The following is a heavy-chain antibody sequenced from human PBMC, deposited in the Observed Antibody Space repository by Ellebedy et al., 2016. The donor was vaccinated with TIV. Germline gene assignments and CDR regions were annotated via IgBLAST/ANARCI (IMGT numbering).Heavy chain of an antibody. Sequence: GESLKISCKGSGYTGNTDWLGWVRQMPGKGLEGVGIIYPRDSDTKYSPSFQGVVTISADKSIRTAYLQWNSLNVSDTAIYYCARSLGAWYFNLWGLGTLVTVSS. V-gene: IGHV5-51*01. CDR2: IYPRDSDT. J-gene: IGHJ2*01. CDR3: ARSLGAWYFNL. CDR1: GYTGNTDW. D-gene: IGHD7-27*01.